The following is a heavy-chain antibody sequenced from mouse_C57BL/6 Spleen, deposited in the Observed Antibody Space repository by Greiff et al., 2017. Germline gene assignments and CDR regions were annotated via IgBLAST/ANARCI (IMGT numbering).Heavy chain of an antibody. CDR2: INPGSGGT. D-gene: IGHD2-4*01. V-gene: IGHV1-54*01. CDR1: GYAFTNYL. J-gene: IGHJ3*01. CDR3: ARSYDFSSWFAY. Sequence: VQLQQSGAELVRPGTSVKVSCKASGYAFTNYLIAWVKQRPGQGLEWIGVINPGSGGTNYNEKFKGKATLPADKSSSTVYMQLSSLTSEDSAFYFCARSYDFSSWFAYWGQGTLVTVSA.